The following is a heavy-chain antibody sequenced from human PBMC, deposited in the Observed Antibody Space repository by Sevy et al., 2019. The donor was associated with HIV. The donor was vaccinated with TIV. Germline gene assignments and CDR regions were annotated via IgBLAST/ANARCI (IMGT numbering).Heavy chain of an antibody. CDR2: IYSGGST. D-gene: IGHD6-13*01. J-gene: IGHJ6*02. CDR1: GFTVSSNY. Sequence: GGSLRLSCAASGFTVSSNYMSWVRQAPGKGLEWVSVIYSGGSTYYADSVKGRFTISRDNSKNTLFLHMNTLRAEDTAVYYCARGEIVAAGMFYQYYGMDVWGQGTTVTVSS. CDR3: ARGEIVAAGMFYQYYGMDV. V-gene: IGHV3-66*01.